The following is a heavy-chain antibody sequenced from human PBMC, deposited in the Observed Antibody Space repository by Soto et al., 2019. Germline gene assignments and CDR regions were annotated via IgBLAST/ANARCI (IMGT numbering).Heavy chain of an antibody. Sequence: QVQLVESGGGVVQPGRSLRLSCAASGFTFSSYGMHWVRQAPGKGLEWVAVISYDGSNKYYADSVKGRFTISRDNSKNTXYXXMTSLRAEDTAVYYCAKDYGYCSGGSCYSSGWFDPWGQGTLVTVSS. CDR2: ISYDGSNK. CDR3: AKDYGYCSGGSCYSSGWFDP. D-gene: IGHD2-15*01. V-gene: IGHV3-30*18. J-gene: IGHJ5*02. CDR1: GFTFSSYG.